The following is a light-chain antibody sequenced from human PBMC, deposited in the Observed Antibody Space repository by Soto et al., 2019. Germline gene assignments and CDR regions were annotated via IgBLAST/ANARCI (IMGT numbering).Light chain of an antibody. V-gene: IGKV1-33*01. CDR2: DAS. CDR1: QAITKY. CDR3: QQYDNLPIT. J-gene: IGKJ5*01. Sequence: DIHMTQSQSSLSASLGYRVTITCQASQAITKYLNWYQQKPGKAPKLLIFDASNLETGVPSRFSGSGSGTDFTFTISILQPEDIATYYCQQYDNLPITFGQGTRLEI.